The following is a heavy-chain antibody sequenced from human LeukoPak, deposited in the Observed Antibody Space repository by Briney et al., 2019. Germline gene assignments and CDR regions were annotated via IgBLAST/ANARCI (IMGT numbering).Heavy chain of an antibody. CDR1: GGTFSSYA. D-gene: IGHD1-14*01. CDR2: IIPIFGTA. J-gene: IGHJ5*02. V-gene: IGHV1-69*13. CDR3: ARLNDNRVSVSWFDP. Sequence: RASVKVSCKASGGTFSSYAISWVRQAPGQGLEWMGGIIPIFGTANYAQKFQGRVTITADESTSTAYMELSSLRSEDTAVYYCARLNDNRVSVSWFDPWGQGTLVTVSS.